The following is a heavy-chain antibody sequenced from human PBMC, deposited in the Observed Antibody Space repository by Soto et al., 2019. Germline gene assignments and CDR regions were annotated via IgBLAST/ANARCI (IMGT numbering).Heavy chain of an antibody. D-gene: IGHD6-6*01. CDR3: SKFSATSVYDISSATDY. V-gene: IGHV3-23*01. CDR1: GFTFSSYA. J-gene: IGHJ4*02. Sequence: GGYMRLSCAASGFTFSSYAMSWVRQAPGKGLEWISSISASGSNSYHADSVKGRFTISRDNSINTLYLQMNSLRVEDTAVYYCSKFSATSVYDISSATDYWGQGVLVTVS. CDR2: ISASGSNS.